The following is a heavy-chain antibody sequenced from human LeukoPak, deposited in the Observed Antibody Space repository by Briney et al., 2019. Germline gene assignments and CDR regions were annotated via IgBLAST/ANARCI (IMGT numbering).Heavy chain of an antibody. V-gene: IGHV1-2*06. Sequence: ASVKISCKASGYTFTGYYMHWLRQAPGQGLEWMGRINPNSGGTNYAQKFQGRVTMTRDTSISTAYMELSRLRSDDTAVYYCALTYYYDSSGYYYTFDYWGQGTLVTVSS. CDR3: ALTYYYDSSGYYYTFDY. J-gene: IGHJ4*02. CDR2: INPNSGGT. D-gene: IGHD3-22*01. CDR1: GYTFTGYY.